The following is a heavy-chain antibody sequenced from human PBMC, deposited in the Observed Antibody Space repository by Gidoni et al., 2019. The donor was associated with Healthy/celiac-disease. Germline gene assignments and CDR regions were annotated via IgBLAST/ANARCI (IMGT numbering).Heavy chain of an antibody. Sequence: IYYSGSTYYNPSLKSRVTISVDTSKNQFSLKLSSVTAADTAVYYCARENPTDSYYYMDVWGKGTTVTVSS. CDR2: IYYSGST. CDR3: ARENPTDSYYYMDV. V-gene: IGHV4-31*02. J-gene: IGHJ6*03.